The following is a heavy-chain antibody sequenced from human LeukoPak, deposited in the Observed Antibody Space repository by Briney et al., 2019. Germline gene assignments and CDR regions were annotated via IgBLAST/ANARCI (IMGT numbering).Heavy chain of an antibody. J-gene: IGHJ4*02. V-gene: IGHV1-18*01. CDR2: INVYNGKT. CDR3: VRDKAGCCYDY. Sequence: MGWINVYNGKTNYAQKLQGRVTVTTDTSTSTAYMELRSLRSDDTAVYYCVRDKAGCCYDYWGQGTLVTVSS. D-gene: IGHD2-15*01.